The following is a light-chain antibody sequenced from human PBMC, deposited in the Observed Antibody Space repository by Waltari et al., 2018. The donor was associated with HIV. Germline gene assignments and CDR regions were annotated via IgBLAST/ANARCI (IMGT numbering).Light chain of an antibody. Sequence: QSVLTQPPPPSGPPGRRVPPPFSGPGPNVGFNLFSWYQQLPGMAPKLLIYSNNERPSRVPDRFSGSKSGTSASLAISGLRSEDEAVYFCAAWDDSVSGWAFGEGTKVTVL. CDR3: AAWDDSVSGWA. CDR1: GPNVGFNL. J-gene: IGLJ2*01. V-gene: IGLV1-47*01. CDR2: SNN.